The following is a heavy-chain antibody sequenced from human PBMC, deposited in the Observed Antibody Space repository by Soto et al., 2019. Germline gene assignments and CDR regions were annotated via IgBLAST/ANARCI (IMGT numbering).Heavy chain of an antibody. CDR3: ARRGYGGFFDY. CDR1: GGSISSSSYY. CDR2: IYYSGST. D-gene: IGHD4-17*01. Sequence: SETLSLTCTVSGGSISSSSYYWGWIRQPPGKGLEWIGSIYYSGSTYYNPSLKSRVTISVDTSKNQFSLRLSSVTAADTAVYYCARRGYGGFFDYWGQGTLVTVSS. J-gene: IGHJ4*02. V-gene: IGHV4-39*01.